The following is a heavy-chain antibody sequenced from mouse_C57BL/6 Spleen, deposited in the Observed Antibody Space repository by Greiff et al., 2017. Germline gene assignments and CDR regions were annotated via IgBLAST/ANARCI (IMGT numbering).Heavy chain of an antibody. V-gene: IGHV1-76*01. CDR1: GYTFTDYY. J-gene: IGHJ4*01. CDR3: ARNEAAQTTGAMDY. Sequence: VQLVESGAELVRPGASVKLSCKASGYTFTDYYINWVKQRPGQGLEWIARIYPGSGNTYYNEKFKGKATLTADKSSTTAYMQLSSLTSEDSAVYFCARNEAAQTTGAMDYWGQGTSVTVSS. CDR2: IYPGSGNT. D-gene: IGHD3-2*02.